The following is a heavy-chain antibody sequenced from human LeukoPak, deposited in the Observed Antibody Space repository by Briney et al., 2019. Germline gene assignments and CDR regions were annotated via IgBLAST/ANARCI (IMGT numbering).Heavy chain of an antibody. CDR2: INHSGST. D-gene: IGHD3-9*01. CDR3: ARSPRYFDWLSSLDWYFDL. Sequence: SETLSLTCAVYGGSFSGYYWSWIRQPPGGGREGIGEINHSGSTNYHPSLKSRVTISVDTSKNQFSLKLSPVAAADTAVYYWARSPRYFDWLSSLDWYFDLWGRGTLVTVSS. J-gene: IGHJ2*01. V-gene: IGHV4-34*01. CDR1: GGSFSGYY.